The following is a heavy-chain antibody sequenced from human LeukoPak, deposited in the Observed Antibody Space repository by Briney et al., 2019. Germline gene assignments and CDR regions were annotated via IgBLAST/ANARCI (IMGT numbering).Heavy chain of an antibody. CDR1: GGSFSGYY. J-gene: IGHJ5*02. D-gene: IGHD3-22*01. Sequence: SETLSLTCAVYGGSFSGYYWTWIRQPPGKGLEWIGEINHSGSTNYNPSLKSRVTISVDTSKNQFSLKLSSVTAADTAVYYCARGPYYASSAYYVAWGQGTLVTVSS. CDR2: INHSGST. V-gene: IGHV4-34*01. CDR3: ARGPYYASSAYYVA.